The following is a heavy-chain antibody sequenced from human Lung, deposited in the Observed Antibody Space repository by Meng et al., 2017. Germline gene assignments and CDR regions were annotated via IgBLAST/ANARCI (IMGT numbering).Heavy chain of an antibody. CDR1: GGSCIDYD. V-gene: IGHV4-34*01. CDR2: INHSGST. CDR3: ARGPTTMAHDFDY. J-gene: IGHJ4*02. Sequence: QVLVPQWGAGLWKPSETLSLTCVVSGGSCIDYDWSWIRQPPGKGLEWIGEINHSGSTNYNPSLESRATISVDTSQNNLSLKLSSVTAADSAVYYCARGPTTMAHDFDYWGQGTLVTVSS. D-gene: IGHD4-11*01.